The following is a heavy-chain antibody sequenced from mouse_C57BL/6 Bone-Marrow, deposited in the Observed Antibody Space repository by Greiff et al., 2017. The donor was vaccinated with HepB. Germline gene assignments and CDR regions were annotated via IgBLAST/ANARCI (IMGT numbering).Heavy chain of an antibody. V-gene: IGHV1-18*01. D-gene: IGHD1-1*01. CDR2: INPNNGGT. CDR1: GYTFTDYN. CDR3: AREAYGSSYEDYAMDY. Sequence: VQLQQSGPELVKPGASVKIPCKASGYTFTDYNMDWVKQSHGKSLEWIGDINPNNGGTIYNQKFKGKATLTVDKSSSTAYMELRSLTSEDTAVYYCAREAYGSSYEDYAMDYWGQGTSVTVSS. J-gene: IGHJ4*01.